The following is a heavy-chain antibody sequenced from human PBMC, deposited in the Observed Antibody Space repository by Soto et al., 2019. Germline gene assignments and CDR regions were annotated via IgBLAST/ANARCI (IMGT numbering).Heavy chain of an antibody. J-gene: IGHJ4*02. CDR3: ARATLTGYYLG. CDR2: IYYSGST. V-gene: IGHV4-59*01. CDR1: GGSISSYY. D-gene: IGHD3-9*01. Sequence: SETLSLTCTVSGGSISSYYWSWIRQPPGKGLEWIGYIYYSGSTNYNPSLKSRVTISVDTSKNQFSLKLSSVTAADTAVYYCARATLTGYYLGWGQGTLVTVSS.